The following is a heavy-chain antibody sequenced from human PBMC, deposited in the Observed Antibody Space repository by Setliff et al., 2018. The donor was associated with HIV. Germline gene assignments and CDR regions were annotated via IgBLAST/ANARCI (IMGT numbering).Heavy chain of an antibody. J-gene: IGHJ4*02. Sequence: TSETLSLTCNVYGASITNSNSYWGWIRQPPGKRLEWIGHVHSNGFKNYNSSLESRVDISVDTSKNQFSLKLSSVTAADTAVYYCARANFWSGYYGYWGQGTLVTVSS. CDR1: GASITNSNSY. V-gene: IGHV4-61*05. D-gene: IGHD3-3*01. CDR3: ARANFWSGYYGY. CDR2: VHSNGFK.